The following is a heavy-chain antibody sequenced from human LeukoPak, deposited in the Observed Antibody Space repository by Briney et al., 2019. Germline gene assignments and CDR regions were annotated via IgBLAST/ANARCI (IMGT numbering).Heavy chain of an antibody. D-gene: IGHD2-2*03. V-gene: IGHV3-23*01. Sequence: GSLRLSCAASGFIFNTHAMSWVRQAPGKGLEWVSVMSGGGGSTYYADSVKGRFTISRDNSKSTLFLQMNSQSAEDTAVYYCARDGYCGSSACCVDYWGQGTVVTVSP. CDR2: MSGGGGST. CDR3: ARDGYCGSSACCVDY. J-gene: IGHJ4*02. CDR1: GFIFNTHA.